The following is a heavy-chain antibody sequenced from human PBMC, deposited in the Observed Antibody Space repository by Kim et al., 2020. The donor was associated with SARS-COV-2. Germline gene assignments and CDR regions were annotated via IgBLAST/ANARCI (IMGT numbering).Heavy chain of an antibody. CDR3: ARERPRWSRASGVVDY. CDR1: GGTFSSYA. V-gene: IGHV1-69*13. D-gene: IGHD3-10*01. CDR2: IIPIFGTA. Sequence: SVKVSCKASGGTFSSYAISWVRQAPGQGLEWMGGIIPIFGTANYAQKFQGRVTITADESTSTAYMELSSLRSEDTAVYYCARERPRWSRASGVVDYWGQGTLVTVSS. J-gene: IGHJ4*02.